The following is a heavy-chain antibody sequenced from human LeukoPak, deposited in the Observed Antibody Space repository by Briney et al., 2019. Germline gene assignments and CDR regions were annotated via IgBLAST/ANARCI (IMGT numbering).Heavy chain of an antibody. CDR2: VNLNSGNT. V-gene: IGHV1-8*01. CDR3: ARGPEVWGFREGDN. J-gene: IGHJ4*02. D-gene: IGHD3-16*01. Sequence: APVKVSCKASGHSFSNFDINWVRQATGQGLEWMGWVNLNSGNTGYAARFQGRVTMTRNTSTTTAYMELSSLRPEDTAVYYCARGPEVWGFREGDNWGQGSLVTVSS. CDR1: GHSFSNFD.